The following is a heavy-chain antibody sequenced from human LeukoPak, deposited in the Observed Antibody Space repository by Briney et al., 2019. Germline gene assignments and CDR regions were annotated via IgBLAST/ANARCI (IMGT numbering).Heavy chain of an antibody. CDR3: ARGPLADYYYDSSGFKRAFDI. V-gene: IGHV3-21*01. J-gene: IGHJ3*02. Sequence: GGSLRLSCAASGFTFSSYSMNWVRQAPGKGLEWVSSISSSSSYIYYADSVKGRFTISRDNAKNSLYLQMNSLRAEDTAVYYCARGPLADYYYDSSGFKRAFDIWGQGTMVTVSS. CDR2: ISSSSSYI. D-gene: IGHD3-22*01. CDR1: GFTFSSYS.